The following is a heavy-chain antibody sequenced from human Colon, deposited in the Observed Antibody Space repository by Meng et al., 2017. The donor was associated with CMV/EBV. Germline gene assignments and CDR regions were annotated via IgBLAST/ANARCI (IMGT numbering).Heavy chain of an antibody. CDR1: GYSFTTYT. CDR3: TRGSTWGY. Sequence: SVKFSCKASGYSFTTYTINWVRQAPGQGLEWMGWINTNTGNPTYAQGLTGRFAFSSDAAITTAYLHISSLEPEDTAVYYCTRGSTWGYWGQGTLVTVSS. J-gene: IGHJ4*02. V-gene: IGHV7-4-1*02. CDR2: INTNTGNP. D-gene: IGHD7-27*01.